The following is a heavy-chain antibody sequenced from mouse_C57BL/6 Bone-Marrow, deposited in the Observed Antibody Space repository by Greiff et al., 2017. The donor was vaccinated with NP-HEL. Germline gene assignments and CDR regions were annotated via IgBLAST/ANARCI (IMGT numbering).Heavy chain of an antibody. D-gene: IGHD1-1*01. Sequence: VQLQQPGAELVRPGTSVKMSCKASGYTFTNYWIGWAKQRPGHGLEWIGDIYPGGGYTNYNEKFKGKATLTADNSSSPAHLQFRSLTSEDSAMYYCARRGPYDYGRSAFAYWGQGTRVTVSA. CDR2: IYPGGGYT. J-gene: IGHJ3*01. CDR1: GYTFTNYW. CDR3: ARRGPYDYGRSAFAY. V-gene: IGHV1-63*01.